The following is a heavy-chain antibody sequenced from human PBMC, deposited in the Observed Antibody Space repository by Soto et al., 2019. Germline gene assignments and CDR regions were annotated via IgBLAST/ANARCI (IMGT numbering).Heavy chain of an antibody. D-gene: IGHD2-2*01. J-gene: IGHJ6*03. V-gene: IGHV1-69*02. CDR2: IIPILGIA. CDR1: GGTFSSYT. CDR3: ARGAYCSSTSCYLRYYYYYMDV. Sequence: SVKVSCKASGGTFSSYTISWVRQAPGQGLEWMGRIIPILGIANYAQKFQGRVTITADKSTSTAYMELSSLRSEDTAVYYCARGAYCSSTSCYLRYYYYYMDVWGKGTTVTVSS.